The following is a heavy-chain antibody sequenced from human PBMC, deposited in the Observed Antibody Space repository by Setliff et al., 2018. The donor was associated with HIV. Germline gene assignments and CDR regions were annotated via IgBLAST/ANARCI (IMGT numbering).Heavy chain of an antibody. CDR1: GGSISSADYY. CDR3: ARDRVRTRELDY. J-gene: IGHJ4*02. Sequence: SETLSLTCTVSGGSISSADYYWSWIRQPPGKGLEWIGYIFYRGSTHYNPSLKSRVTISVDTSKNQFSLKLSSVTAADTAVYYCARDRVRTRELDYWGQGTLVTVSS. D-gene: IGHD3-10*01. CDR2: IFYRGST. V-gene: IGHV4-30-4*08.